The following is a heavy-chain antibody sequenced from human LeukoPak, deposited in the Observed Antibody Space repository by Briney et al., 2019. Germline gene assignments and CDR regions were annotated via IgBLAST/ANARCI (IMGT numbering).Heavy chain of an antibody. D-gene: IGHD3-10*01. CDR2: ISGDGGST. CDR1: GFTFDDYD. V-gene: IGHV3-43*02. Sequence: GGSLRLSCAASGFTFDDYDIHWVRQAPGKGLEWVSLISGDGGSTYYADSVKGRFTISRDNSKNSLYLQMNSLRTEDTALYYCDKAWFGERSGGGLDYWGQGTLVTVSS. J-gene: IGHJ4*02. CDR3: DKAWFGERSGGGLDY.